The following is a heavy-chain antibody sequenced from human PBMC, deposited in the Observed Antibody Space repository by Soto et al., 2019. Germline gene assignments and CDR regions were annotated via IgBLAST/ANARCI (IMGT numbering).Heavy chain of an antibody. Sequence: GGSLRLSCAASGFTFSSYAMHWVRQAPGKGLEWVAVISYDGSNKYYADSVKGRFTISRDNSKNTLYLQMNSLRAEDTAVYYCARGIEGGASDYGGNSEILDYWGQGTLVTVSS. CDR3: ARGIEGGASDYGGNSEILDY. D-gene: IGHD4-17*01. CDR2: ISYDGSNK. CDR1: GFTFSSYA. V-gene: IGHV3-30-3*01. J-gene: IGHJ4*02.